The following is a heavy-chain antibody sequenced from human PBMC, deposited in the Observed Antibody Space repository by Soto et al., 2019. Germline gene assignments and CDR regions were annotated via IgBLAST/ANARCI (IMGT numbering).Heavy chain of an antibody. J-gene: IGHJ4*02. CDR3: AKDITAAKSSGGGIDY. V-gene: IGHV3-9*01. Sequence: GGSLRLSCAASGFTFEDYAMHWVRQAPGKGLEWVSGISWNSGSIGYADSMKGRFTISRDNAKNSLYLQMNSLRAEDTALYYCAKDITAAKSSGGGIDYWGQGTLVTVSS. D-gene: IGHD6-13*01. CDR1: GFTFEDYA. CDR2: ISWNSGSI.